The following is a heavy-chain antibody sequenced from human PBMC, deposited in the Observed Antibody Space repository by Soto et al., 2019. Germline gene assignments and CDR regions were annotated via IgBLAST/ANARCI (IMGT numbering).Heavy chain of an antibody. CDR1: GGSISSSSYY. Sequence: SETLSLTCTVSGGSISSSSYYWGWIRQPPGKGLEWIGSIYYSGSTYYNPSLKSRVTISVDTSKNQFSLKLSSVTAADTAVYYCARRSGGDYLQVLVRYFDYWGQGTLVTVSS. V-gene: IGHV4-39*01. J-gene: IGHJ4*02. D-gene: IGHD2-21*02. CDR3: ARRSGGDYLQVLVRYFDY. CDR2: IYYSGST.